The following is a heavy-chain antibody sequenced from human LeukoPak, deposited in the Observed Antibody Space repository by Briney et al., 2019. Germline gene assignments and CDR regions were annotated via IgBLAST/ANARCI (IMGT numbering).Heavy chain of an antibody. Sequence: SETLSLTCAVYGGSFSGYYWSWIRQPPGKGLEWIGEINHSGSTNYNPSLKSRVTISVDTSKNQFSLKLSSVTAADTAVYYCARAPSGLLWFGELSPNYYYGMDVWGKGTTVIVSS. V-gene: IGHV4-34*01. CDR2: INHSGST. CDR1: GGSFSGYY. J-gene: IGHJ6*04. D-gene: IGHD3-10*01. CDR3: ARAPSGLLWFGELSPNYYYGMDV.